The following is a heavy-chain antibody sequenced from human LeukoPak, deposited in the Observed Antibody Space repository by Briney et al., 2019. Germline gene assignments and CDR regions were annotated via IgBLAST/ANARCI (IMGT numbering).Heavy chain of an antibody. Sequence: PGGSLRLSCAASGFTFSSYDMHWVRQATGKGLEWVSAIGTAGDPYYPGSVKGRFTISRENAKNSLYLQMNSLRAGDTAVYYCARGQCSGGSCFRWFDPWGQGTLVTVSS. J-gene: IGHJ5*02. CDR2: IGTAGDP. V-gene: IGHV3-13*05. D-gene: IGHD2-15*01. CDR3: ARGQCSGGSCFRWFDP. CDR1: GFTFSSYD.